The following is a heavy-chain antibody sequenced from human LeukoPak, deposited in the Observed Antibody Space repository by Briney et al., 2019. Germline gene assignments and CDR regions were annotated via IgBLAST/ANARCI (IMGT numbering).Heavy chain of an antibody. V-gene: IGHV1-69*13. J-gene: IGHJ5*02. CDR1: GGTFSSYA. CDR3: AAVWFGEVKAYWFDP. CDR2: IIPIFGTA. Sequence: SVKVSRKASGGTFSSYAISWVRQAPGQGLEWMGGIIPIFGTANYAQKFQGRVTITADESTSTAYMELSSLRSEDTAVYYCAAVWFGEVKAYWFDPWGQGTLVTVSS. D-gene: IGHD3-10*01.